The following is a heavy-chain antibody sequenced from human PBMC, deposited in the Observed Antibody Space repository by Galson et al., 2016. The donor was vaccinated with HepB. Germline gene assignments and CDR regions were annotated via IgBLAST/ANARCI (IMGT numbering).Heavy chain of an antibody. CDR2: IDPSDSYT. V-gene: IGHV5-10-1*01. D-gene: IGHD2-15*01. CDR1: GYSFTNYW. CDR3: PRRSGVAATDYYYYYMDV. J-gene: IGHJ6*03. Sequence: QSGAEVKKPGESLRISCKGSGYSFTNYWITWVRQMPGKGLEWMETIDPSDSYTNYSPSFQGHVTISADKSISTAYLQWSSLKASDTAMYYCPRRSGVAATDYYYYYMDVWGKGTTVTVSS.